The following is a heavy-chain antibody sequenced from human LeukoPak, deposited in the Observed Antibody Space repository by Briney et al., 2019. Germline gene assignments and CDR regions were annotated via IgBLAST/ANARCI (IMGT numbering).Heavy chain of an antibody. J-gene: IGHJ4*02. CDR2: IKPKTDGETT. CDR1: GFTFSTSG. Sequence: GGSLRLSCAASGFTFSTSGMSWVRQAPGKGLEWVGRIKPKTDGETTEYAVPVKDRFSISRDDSKSMMYLQMNSLKTEDTAVYYCITPLPYSAQGGQGTLVTVSS. V-gene: IGHV3-15*01. D-gene: IGHD2-21*01. CDR3: ITPLPYSAQ.